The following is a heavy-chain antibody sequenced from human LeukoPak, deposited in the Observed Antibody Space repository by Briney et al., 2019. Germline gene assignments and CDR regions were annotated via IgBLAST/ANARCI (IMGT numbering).Heavy chain of an antibody. D-gene: IGHD6-13*01. Sequence: PGGSLRLSCAASGFTFSSYWMHWVRQAPGKGLEWVSSISSSSSYIYYVDSVKGRFTISRDNARNSLYLQMNSLRAEDTAVYYCAREYGQQLESWGQGTLVTVSS. J-gene: IGHJ5*02. CDR1: GFTFSSYW. CDR3: AREYGQQLES. V-gene: IGHV3-21*01. CDR2: ISSSSSYI.